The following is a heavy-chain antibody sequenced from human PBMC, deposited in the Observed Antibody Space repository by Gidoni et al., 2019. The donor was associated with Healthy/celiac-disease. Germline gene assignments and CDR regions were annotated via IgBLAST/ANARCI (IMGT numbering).Heavy chain of an antibody. CDR1: GFTFSSYA. Sequence: QVQLVESGGGVVQPGRSLRLSCAASGFTFSSYAMHWVRQAPGKGLEWVAFISYDGSNKYYADSVKGRFTSSRDNSKNTLYLQMNSLRAEDTAVYYCATYSGSYGAHPVGWVYYFDYWGQGTLVTVSS. CDR3: ATYSGSYGAHPVGWVYYFDY. CDR2: ISYDGSNK. V-gene: IGHV3-30*01. J-gene: IGHJ4*02. D-gene: IGHD1-26*01.